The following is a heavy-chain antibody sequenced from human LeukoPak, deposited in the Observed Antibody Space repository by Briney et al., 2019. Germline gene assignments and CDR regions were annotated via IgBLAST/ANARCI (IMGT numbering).Heavy chain of an antibody. CDR3: ARSHRKTYYYDSSGYCYY. Sequence: GGSLRLSCAASGFTFSSYSINWVRQAPGKGLEWVSSISSSSSYIYYADSVKGRFTISRDNAKNSLYLQMNSLRAEDTAVYYCARSHRKTYYYDSSGYCYYWGQGTLVTVSS. D-gene: IGHD3-22*01. CDR2: ISSSSSYI. CDR1: GFTFSSYS. J-gene: IGHJ4*02. V-gene: IGHV3-21*01.